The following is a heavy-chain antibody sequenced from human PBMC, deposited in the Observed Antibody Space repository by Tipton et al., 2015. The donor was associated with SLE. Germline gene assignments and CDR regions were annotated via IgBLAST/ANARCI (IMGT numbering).Heavy chain of an antibody. J-gene: IGHJ4*02. D-gene: IGHD3-3*01. CDR1: GFTVSSNY. CDR2: IYSGGST. CDR3: ATLYDFWSGYYSDY. V-gene: IGHV3-53*01. Sequence: SLRLSCAASGFTVSSNYMSWVRQAPGKGLEWVSVIYSGGSTYYADSVKGRFTISRDNSKNTLYLQMNSLRAEDTAVYYCATLYDFWSGYYSDYWGQGTLVTVSS.